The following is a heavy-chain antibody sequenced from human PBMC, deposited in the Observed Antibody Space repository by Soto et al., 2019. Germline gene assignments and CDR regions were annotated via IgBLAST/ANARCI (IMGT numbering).Heavy chain of an antibody. D-gene: IGHD6-19*01. Sequence: GGSLRLSCAASGFTFNSYEMNWVRQAPGKGMEWVSAIGRCGSSILYADSVKGRFAISRDNAKNSLYLQMNSLRAEDTAVYYCARQKDRIAVALDSWGQGTLVTVSS. CDR2: IGRCGSSI. CDR1: GFTFNSYE. V-gene: IGHV3-48*03. J-gene: IGHJ4*02. CDR3: ARQKDRIAVALDS.